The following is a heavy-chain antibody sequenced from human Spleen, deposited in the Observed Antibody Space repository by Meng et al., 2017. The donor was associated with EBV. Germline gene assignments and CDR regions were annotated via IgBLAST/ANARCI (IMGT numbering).Heavy chain of an antibody. D-gene: IGHD3-10*01. CDR2: VYYSGST. CDR3: ARENPARGNWFDP. Sequence: QVQLQEARPGPVKPSETLSLTCTVSGGSVSSTSYYWSWIRQPPGKRLEWIGDVYYSGSTNYNPSLKSRVTISVDTSKNQFSLNLYSVTAADTAVYYCARENPARGNWFDPWGQGALVTVSS. CDR1: GGSVSSTSYY. J-gene: IGHJ5*02. V-gene: IGHV4-61*01.